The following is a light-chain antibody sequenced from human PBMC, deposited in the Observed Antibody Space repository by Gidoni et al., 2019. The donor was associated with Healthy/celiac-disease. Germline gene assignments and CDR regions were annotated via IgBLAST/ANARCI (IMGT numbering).Light chain of an antibody. J-gene: IGKJ1*01. CDR1: QSVSSN. V-gene: IGKV3-15*01. CDR2: DAS. Sequence: EIMMMQSPATLSVSPGERATLSCRASQSVSSNLAWYQQKPGQAPRRLIYDASTRTTGIPATISGSGSATEFILIIISLLSEDFAVEYCQQYNDWSPWTFGQGTKVEIK. CDR3: QQYNDWSPWT.